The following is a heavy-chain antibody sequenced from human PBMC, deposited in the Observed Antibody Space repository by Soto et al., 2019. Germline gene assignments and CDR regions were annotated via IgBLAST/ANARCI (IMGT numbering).Heavy chain of an antibody. CDR2: INNDGGST. J-gene: IGHJ4*02. Sequence: PGGSLRLSCAASGFTLNNYGMHWVREAPGKGLVWVSRINNDGGSTAYADPVKGRFTISRDNAKNTLYLQMNSLRAEDTAIYYCARDLGGPDYWGQGTLVTVSS. CDR1: GFTLNNYG. V-gene: IGHV3-74*01. CDR3: ARDLGGPDY. D-gene: IGHD3-16*01.